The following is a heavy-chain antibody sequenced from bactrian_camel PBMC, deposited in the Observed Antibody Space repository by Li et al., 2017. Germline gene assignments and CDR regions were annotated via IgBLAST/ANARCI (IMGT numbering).Heavy chain of an antibody. CDR3: AADWFSGSIATTRVSLGHGY. CDR2: IEKDGSI. CDR1: GYTYYSTYC. J-gene: IGHJ4*01. V-gene: IGHV3S9*01. Sequence: HVQLVESGGGSVQPGGSLRLSCVVSGYTYYSTYCLGWARQAPGKGREAVACIEKDGSIEYADSVKGRFSISKDKAKNTLYLQMNNLKPEDTAMYYCAADWFSGSIATTRVSLGHGYWGRGTQVTVS. D-gene: IGHD4*01.